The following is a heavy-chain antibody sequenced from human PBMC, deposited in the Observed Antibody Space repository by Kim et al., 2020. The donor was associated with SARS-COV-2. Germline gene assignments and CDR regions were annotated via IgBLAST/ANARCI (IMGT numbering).Heavy chain of an antibody. J-gene: IGHJ4*02. CDR2: ISYDGSNK. V-gene: IGHV3-30*18. CDR3: AKYHCSSTSCYPWDY. Sequence: GGSLRLSCAASGFTFSSYGMHWVRQAPGKGLEWVAVISYDGSNKYYADSVKGRFTISRDNSKNTLYLQMNSLRAEDTAVYYCAKYHCSSTSCYPWDYWGQGTLVTVSS. CDR1: GFTFSSYG. D-gene: IGHD2-2*01.